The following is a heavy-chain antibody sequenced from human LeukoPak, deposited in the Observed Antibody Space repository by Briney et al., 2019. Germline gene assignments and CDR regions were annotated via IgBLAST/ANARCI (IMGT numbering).Heavy chain of an antibody. CDR2: IIPIFGTA. CDR3: ARGDGYKGLDY. Sequence: PGASVKVSCKASGYTFTSYGISWVRQAPGQGLEWMGGIIPIFGTANYAQKFQGRVTITTDESTSTPYMELSSLRSEDTAVYYCARGDGYKGLDYWGQGTLVTVSS. V-gene: IGHV1-69*05. CDR1: GYTFTSYG. J-gene: IGHJ4*02. D-gene: IGHD5-24*01.